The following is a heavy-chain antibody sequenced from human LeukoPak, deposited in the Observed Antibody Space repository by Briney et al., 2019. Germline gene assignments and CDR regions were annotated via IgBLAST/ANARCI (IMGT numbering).Heavy chain of an antibody. CDR3: ARGGSSGWYRSAALYYFDY. CDR1: GDSVSSNSAA. CDR2: TYYRSNWYN. V-gene: IGHV6-1*01. J-gene: IGHJ4*02. D-gene: IGHD6-19*01. Sequence: SQTLSLTCAISGDSVSSNSAAWNWIRQSPSRGLEWLGRTYYRSNWYNDHALSVKSRITINPDTAKNQFSLQLNSVTPEDTAVYYCARGGSSGWYRSAALYYFDYWGQGTLVTVSS.